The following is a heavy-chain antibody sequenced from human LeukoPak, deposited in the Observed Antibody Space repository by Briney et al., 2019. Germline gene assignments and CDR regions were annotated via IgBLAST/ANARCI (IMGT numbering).Heavy chain of an antibody. J-gene: IGHJ3*02. CDR1: GFTFTNYW. CDR2: IKEDGSAE. Sequence: PGGSLRLSCAAAGFTFTNYWMIWVRQAPGKGLEWVANIKEDGSAEFYVDSVKGRFTLSRANAKNSVYLQMNSLRAEDTAVYYCARDRVRREYSDSSGYRPDAFDIWGQGTMVTVSS. V-gene: IGHV3-7*01. D-gene: IGHD3-22*01. CDR3: ARDRVRREYSDSSGYRPDAFDI.